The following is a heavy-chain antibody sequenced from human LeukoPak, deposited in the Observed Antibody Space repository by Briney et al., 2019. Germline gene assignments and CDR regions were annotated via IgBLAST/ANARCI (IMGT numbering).Heavy chain of an antibody. J-gene: IGHJ5*02. CDR3: ARESSTYGWFDP. D-gene: IGHD4-17*01. CDR2: INSDGSST. V-gene: IGHV3-74*01. CDR1: GFTFSSYW. Sequence: GGSLTLSCAASGFTFSSYWMHWVRQAPGKGLVWVSRINSDGSSTSYADSVKGRFTISRDNAKNTLYLQMNSLRAEDTAVYYCARESSTYGWFDPWGQGTLVTVSS.